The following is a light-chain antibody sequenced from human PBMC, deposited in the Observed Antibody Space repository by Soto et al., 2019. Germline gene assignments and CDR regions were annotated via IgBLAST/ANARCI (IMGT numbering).Light chain of an antibody. J-gene: IGLJ2*01. CDR2: EVS. CDR1: SSDVGGYNF. CDR3: SSYAGSIYVV. Sequence: QSALTQPPSASGSPGQSVTISCTGTSSDVGGYNFVSWYQQHPGKAPKLMIYEVSKRPSGVPDRFSGSKSGNTASLTVSGLQAEDEGDYYCSSYAGSIYVVFGEGTKLTVL. V-gene: IGLV2-8*01.